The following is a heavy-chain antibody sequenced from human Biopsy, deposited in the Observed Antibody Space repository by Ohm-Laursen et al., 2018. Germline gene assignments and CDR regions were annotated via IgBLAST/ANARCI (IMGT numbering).Heavy chain of an antibody. J-gene: IGHJ6*02. V-gene: IGHV4-39*01. CDR3: ARVAGGYAYYYGMDV. CDR2: IYYSGST. D-gene: IGHD5-12*01. Sequence: GTLSLTCTVTGGSISRSSYYWDWIRQPPGKGLEWIGRIYYSGSTYYNPSLKSRVTISADRSKNQFSLKLTSVTAADTAVYYCARVAGGYAYYYGMDVWGQGTTVIVSS. CDR1: GGSISRSSYY.